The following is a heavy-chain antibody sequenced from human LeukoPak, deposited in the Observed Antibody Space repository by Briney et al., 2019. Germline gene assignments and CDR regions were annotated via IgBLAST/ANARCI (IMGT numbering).Heavy chain of an antibody. CDR2: INSDGSTT. J-gene: IGHJ4*02. D-gene: IGHD1-26*01. CDR1: GATFSNLW. Sequence: GGSLRLSCVVSGATFSNLWMHWVRQAPGKGLVWVSRINSDGSTTNYADSVKGRFTISRDDAKNTLYLQMNSLRAEDTAMYYCARRSSGSPPFYFDYWGQGTLVTVSS. CDR3: ARRSSGSPPFYFDY. V-gene: IGHV3-74*01.